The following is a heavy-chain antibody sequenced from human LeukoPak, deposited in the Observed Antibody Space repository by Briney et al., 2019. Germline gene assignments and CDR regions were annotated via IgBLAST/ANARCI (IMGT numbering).Heavy chain of an antibody. J-gene: IGHJ4*02. CDR3: AREGEMATIN. D-gene: IGHD5-24*01. CDR1: GGSISSYY. V-gene: IGHV4-59*01. CDR2: IYYSGST. Sequence: SETLSLTCTVSGGSISSYYWSWIRQPPGKGLEWIGYIYYSGSTNYNPSLKSRVTISVDTSKNQFSLKLSSVTAADTAVYYCAREGEMATINWGQGTLVTVYS.